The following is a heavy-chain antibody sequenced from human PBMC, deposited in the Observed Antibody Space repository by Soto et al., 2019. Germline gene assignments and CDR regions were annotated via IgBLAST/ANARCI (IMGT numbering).Heavy chain of an antibody. CDR1: GGSISSYY. J-gene: IGHJ2*01. CDR2: IYYRGST. V-gene: IGHV4-59*01. CDR3: ARFNWYFDL. Sequence: QVQLQESGPGLVKPSETLSLTCTVSGGSISSYYWSWIRQPPGKGLEWIGYIYYRGSTNYNPSLKSRVTISVDTSKNQFSLKLSSVTAADTAMYYCARFNWYFDLWGRGTLFNVSS.